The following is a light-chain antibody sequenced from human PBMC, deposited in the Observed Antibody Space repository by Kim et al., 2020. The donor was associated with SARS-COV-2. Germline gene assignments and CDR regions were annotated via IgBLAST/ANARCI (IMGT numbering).Light chain of an antibody. CDR1: RSINSDL. V-gene: IGKV3-20*01. CDR2: DAS. CDR3: QHCGRSPPHT. Sequence: GDRATLSCRASRSINSDLLDGYEQRPGQAPRLLIYDASNRATGVPDRFSASGSGTDFTHIISRLEAEDVAVYYCQHCGRSPPHTFGGGTKVDIK. J-gene: IGKJ4*01.